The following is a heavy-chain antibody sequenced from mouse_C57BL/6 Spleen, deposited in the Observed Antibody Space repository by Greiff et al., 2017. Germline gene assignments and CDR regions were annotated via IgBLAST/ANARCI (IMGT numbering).Heavy chain of an antibody. CDR1: GFTFSDYG. CDR2: ISSGSSTI. CDR3: ARDYGSSFFYSDY. D-gene: IGHD1-1*01. V-gene: IGHV5-17*01. J-gene: IGHJ2*01. Sequence: EVKLMESGGGLVKPGGSLKLSCAASGFTFSDYGMHWVRQAPEKGLEWVAYISSGSSTIYYADTVKGRFTISRDNAKNTLFLQMTSLRSEDTAMYYGARDYGSSFFYSDYWGQGTTLTVSS.